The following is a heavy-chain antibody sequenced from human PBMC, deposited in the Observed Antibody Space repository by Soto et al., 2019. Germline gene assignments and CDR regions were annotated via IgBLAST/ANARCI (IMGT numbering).Heavy chain of an antibody. CDR1: GYSFTSYW. J-gene: IGHJ6*02. V-gene: IGHV5-51*01. CDR3: ARTSAAGKYYYGMDV. CDR2: IYPGDSDT. D-gene: IGHD6-13*01. Sequence: EVQLVQSGAEVKKPGESLKISCKGSGYSFTSYWIDWVRQMPGKGLEWMGIIYPGDSDTRYSPSFQGQVTISADKSISTAYLQCSSLNASDTAMYYCARTSAAGKYYYGMDVWGQGTTVTVSS.